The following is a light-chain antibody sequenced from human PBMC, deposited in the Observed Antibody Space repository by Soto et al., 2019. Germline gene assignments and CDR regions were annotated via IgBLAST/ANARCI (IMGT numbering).Light chain of an antibody. CDR3: QQYNDLPLYT. V-gene: IGKV3-15*01. J-gene: IGKJ2*01. CDR2: GAS. Sequence: EIVMTQSPTIVSVSPGERATLSCRASQSVNSNLAWYQQKPGQAPRLLISGASTRAPGIAARFSGSGSGTNFTLSISGLQSEDFAVYYCQQYNDLPLYTFGQGTKVDMK. CDR1: QSVNSN.